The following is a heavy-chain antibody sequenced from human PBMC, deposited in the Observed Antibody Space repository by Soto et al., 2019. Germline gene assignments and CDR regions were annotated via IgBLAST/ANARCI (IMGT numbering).Heavy chain of an antibody. CDR2: INAGNGNT. D-gene: IGHD6-13*01. CDR3: ARDRIAAAPQADWFDP. Sequence: AAVKVSCKASGFTFTSSAVQWVRQPRGQRLEWMGWINAGNGNTNYSQKFQERVTITRDTSASTAYMELSSLRSEDTAVYYCARDRIAAAPQADWFDPWGQGTLVTVSS. V-gene: IGHV1-3*01. J-gene: IGHJ5*02. CDR1: GFTFTSSA.